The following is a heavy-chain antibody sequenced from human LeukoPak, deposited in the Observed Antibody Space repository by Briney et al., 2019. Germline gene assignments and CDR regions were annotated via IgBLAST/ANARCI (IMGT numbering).Heavy chain of an antibody. J-gene: IGHJ4*02. CDR3: ARELSVWYVDN. CDR2: ISAYNGNT. CDR1: GYTFTSYG. V-gene: IGHV1-18*01. Sequence: ASVKVSCKASGYTFTSYGIRSVRQAPGQGLEWMGWISAYNGNTNYAQKLQGRVTMATDTSTSTAYMELRSLRSDDTAVYYCARELSVWYVDNWGQGTLVTVSS. D-gene: IGHD6-19*01.